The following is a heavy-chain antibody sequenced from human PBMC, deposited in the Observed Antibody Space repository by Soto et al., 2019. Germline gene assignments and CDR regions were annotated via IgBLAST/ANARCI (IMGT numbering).Heavy chain of an antibody. CDR3: AKDRAVRGAMGAPIN. D-gene: IGHD3-10*01. CDR1: GFTFSTYA. CDR2: ISGGGDT. Sequence: EVQLLESGGGLVQPGGSLRLSCVASGFTFSTYAMSWVRQAPGKGLEWVSTISGGGDTHYADSVKGRFTISRDNSKNTLYLQMNSLRAEDTAVYYCAKDRAVRGAMGAPINWGQGTLVTVSS. V-gene: IGHV3-23*01. J-gene: IGHJ4*02.